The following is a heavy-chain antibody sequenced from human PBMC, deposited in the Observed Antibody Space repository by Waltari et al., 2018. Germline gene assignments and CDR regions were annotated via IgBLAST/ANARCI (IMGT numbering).Heavy chain of an antibody. J-gene: IGHJ4*02. CDR2: INCDGSIT. V-gene: IGHV3-74*01. Sequence: EVQLVESGGGLVQPGGSLRLSCVASGFSFSSHWMHWVRQAPGKGLVCVSYINCDGSITNYADSVKGRFTISRDNAKNTLFLQMTSLRDEDTAVYYCVRDPVDSTPLDSWGQGTLVTVSS. CDR1: GFSFSSHW. D-gene: IGHD3-22*01. CDR3: VRDPVDSTPLDS.